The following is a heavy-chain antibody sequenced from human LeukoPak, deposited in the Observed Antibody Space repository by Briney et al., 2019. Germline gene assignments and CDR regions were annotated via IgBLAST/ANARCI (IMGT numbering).Heavy chain of an antibody. CDR2: IIPIFGTA. V-gene: IGHV1-69*13. Sequence: SVKVSCKASGDTFSSYAISWVRQAPGQGLAWMGGIIPIFGTANYAQKFQGRVMITADESTSTAYMELSSLTSEDTAVYYLARETQYPDAFDIWGQGTMVTLSS. CDR1: GDTFSSYA. CDR3: ARETQYPDAFDI. J-gene: IGHJ3*02. D-gene: IGHD2-2*01.